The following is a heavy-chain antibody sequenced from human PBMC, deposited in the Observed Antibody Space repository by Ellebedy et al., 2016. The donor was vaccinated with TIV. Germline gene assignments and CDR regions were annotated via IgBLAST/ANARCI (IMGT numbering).Heavy chain of an antibody. CDR3: AREFSESYHFDF. J-gene: IGHJ4*02. CDR2: INPSGGST. CDR1: GYTFTSYY. D-gene: IGHD3-10*01. Sequence: AASVKVSCKASGYTFTSYYMHWVRQAPGQGLEWMGIINPSGGSTSYAQTFQGRVTMTRDTSTSTVYMELSSLRSDDTAVYYCAREFSESYHFDFWGQGTVVTVSP. V-gene: IGHV1-46*01.